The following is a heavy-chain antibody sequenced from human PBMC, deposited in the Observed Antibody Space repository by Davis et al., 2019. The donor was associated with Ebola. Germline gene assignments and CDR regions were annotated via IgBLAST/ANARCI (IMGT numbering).Heavy chain of an antibody. CDR3: SRVGYCSGGDCPPQ. V-gene: IGHV4-38-2*01. CDR1: GYSINRGYY. D-gene: IGHD2-15*01. J-gene: IGHJ4*01. Sequence: GSLRLSCAVSGYSINRGYYWGWIRQPPGKGLEYIGSFYPGRSTYYNPSLKGRVAISLDPSKNQFFLKLSSVTASDTAVNFCSRVGYCSGGDCPPQWGPGTLVTVSS. CDR2: FYPGRST.